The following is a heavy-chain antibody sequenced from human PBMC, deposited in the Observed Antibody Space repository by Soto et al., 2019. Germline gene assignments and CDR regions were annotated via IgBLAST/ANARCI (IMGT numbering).Heavy chain of an antibody. CDR2: IYYSGST. CDR1: GGSISSGGYY. Sequence: SETLFLTCTVSGGSISSGGYYWSWIRQHPGKGLEWIGYIYYSGSTYYNPSLKSRVTISVDTSKNQFSLKLSSVTAADTAVYYCARDHSHGYSYGYGSNGMDVWGQGTTVTVSS. V-gene: IGHV4-31*03. J-gene: IGHJ6*02. CDR3: ARDHSHGYSYGYGSNGMDV. D-gene: IGHD5-18*01.